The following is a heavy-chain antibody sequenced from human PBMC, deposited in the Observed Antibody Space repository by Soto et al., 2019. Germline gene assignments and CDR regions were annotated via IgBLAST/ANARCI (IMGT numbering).Heavy chain of an antibody. CDR2: IYSGGNT. J-gene: IGHJ4*02. Sequence: GGSLRLSCAASEFPVSSNYMTWVRQAPGKGLEWVSVIYSGGNTYYADSVKGRFTISRDNSKNTLYLQMNSLRAEDTAVYYRAITSYGSGSYSDYWGQGTLVTVSS. D-gene: IGHD3-10*01. V-gene: IGHV3-53*01. CDR3: AITSYGSGSYSDY. CDR1: EFPVSSNY.